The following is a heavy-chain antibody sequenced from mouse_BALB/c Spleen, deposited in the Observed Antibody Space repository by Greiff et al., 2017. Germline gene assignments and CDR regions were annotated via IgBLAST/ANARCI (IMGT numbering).Heavy chain of an antibody. CDR1: GFTFTDYY. CDR3: ARGDYDAYWYFDV. Sequence: EVQRVESGGGLVQPGGSLRLSYATSGFTFTDYYMSWVRQPPGKALEWLGFIRNKANGYTTEYSASVKGRFTISRDNAKNTLYLQMSSLKSEDTALYYCARGDYDAYWYFDVWGAGTTVTVSS. CDR2: IRNKANGYTT. D-gene: IGHD2-4*01. J-gene: IGHJ1*01. V-gene: IGHV7-3*02.